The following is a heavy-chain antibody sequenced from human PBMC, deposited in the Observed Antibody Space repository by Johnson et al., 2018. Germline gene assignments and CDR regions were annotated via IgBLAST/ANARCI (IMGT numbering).Heavy chain of an antibody. CDR1: GGTFSSYA. D-gene: IGHD5-18*01. CDR2: IIPIFGTA. V-gene: IGHV1-69*01. J-gene: IGHJ6*02. CDR3: ARAGNTAPRDGMDV. Sequence: VQLVESGAEVKKXGSSXKVXCKASGGTFSSYAISWVRQAPGQGLEWLGGIIPIFGTANYAQKFQGRVTITADESTSTAYTEVSSRRSEDTAVYYWARAGNTAPRDGMDVWGQGTTVTVSS.